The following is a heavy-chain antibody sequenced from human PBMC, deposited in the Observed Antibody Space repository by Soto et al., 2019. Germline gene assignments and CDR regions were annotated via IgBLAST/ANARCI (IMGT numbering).Heavy chain of an antibody. CDR3: ARDRGYSYGTAFDI. Sequence: GGSLRLSCAASGFTFSSYGMHWVRQAPGKGLEWVAVIWYDGSNKYYADSVKGRFTISRDNSKNTLYLQMNSLRAEDTAVYYCARDRGYSYGTAFDIWGQGTMVTVS. CDR2: IWYDGSNK. CDR1: GFTFSSYG. J-gene: IGHJ3*02. V-gene: IGHV3-33*01. D-gene: IGHD5-18*01.